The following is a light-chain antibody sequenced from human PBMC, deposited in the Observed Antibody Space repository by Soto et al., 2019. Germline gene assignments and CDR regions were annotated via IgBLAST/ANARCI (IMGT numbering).Light chain of an antibody. CDR3: QQYNNWRT. V-gene: IGKV3-15*01. Sequence: ENGLTQSPGTLSLSPGERATLSCRASQSVDSNLAWYQQKPGQPPRLLIYDASTRATGIPARISGSGSGTEFTLTISSLQSEDFAVYYCQQYNNWRTFGQGTKVDIK. CDR2: DAS. J-gene: IGKJ1*01. CDR1: QSVDSN.